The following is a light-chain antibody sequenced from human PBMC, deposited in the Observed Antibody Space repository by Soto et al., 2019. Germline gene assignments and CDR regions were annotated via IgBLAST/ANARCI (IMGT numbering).Light chain of an antibody. J-gene: IGKJ4*01. Sequence: DIQMTQSPSSLSASVGDRVTMTCRASQDISNYLVWYQQQPGKVTKLLIYAASTLHSGVPSRFSDSGSGTDFTLTISSLQPEDVGTYYCQRYDDAPLTFGGGIKVEIK. CDR3: QRYDDAPLT. CDR1: QDISNY. V-gene: IGKV1-27*01. CDR2: AAS.